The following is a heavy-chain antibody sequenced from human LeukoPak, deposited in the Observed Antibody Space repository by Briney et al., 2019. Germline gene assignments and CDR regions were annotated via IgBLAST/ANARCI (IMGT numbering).Heavy chain of an antibody. CDR3: TRAKWELLFGDY. Sequence: GGSLRLSCAASGFTFSNYWIHWVRQAPGKGLVWVSRIDNAGSITTYADSVKGRFTISRDNSKNTVYLQMNSLRAEDTAVYYCTRAKWELLFGDYWGQGTLVTVSS. CDR1: GFTFSNYW. J-gene: IGHJ4*02. CDR2: IDNAGSIT. D-gene: IGHD1-26*01. V-gene: IGHV3-74*03.